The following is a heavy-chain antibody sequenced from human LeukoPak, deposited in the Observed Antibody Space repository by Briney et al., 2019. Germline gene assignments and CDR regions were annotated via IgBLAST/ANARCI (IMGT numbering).Heavy chain of an antibody. J-gene: IGHJ5*02. Sequence: SETLSLTCTVSGGSISSYYWSWIRQPPGKGLEWIGYIYYSGSTNYNPSLESRVTISVDTSKNQFSLKLSSVTAADTAVYYCARWLISSSWFDPWGQGTLVTVSS. CDR2: IYYSGST. CDR3: ARWLISSSWFDP. D-gene: IGHD3-16*01. V-gene: IGHV4-59*01. CDR1: GGSISSYY.